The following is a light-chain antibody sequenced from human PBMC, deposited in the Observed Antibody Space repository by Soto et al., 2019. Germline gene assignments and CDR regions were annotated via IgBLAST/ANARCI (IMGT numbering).Light chain of an antibody. CDR1: SSDVGGYNY. CDR3: SSYTSSSTYVV. V-gene: IGLV2-14*01. J-gene: IGLJ2*01. CDR2: DVS. Sequence: QSALTQPASVSGSPGQSITISCTGTSSDVGGYNYGYWYQQHPGKAPKLMIYDVSNRPSGVSNRFSGSKSGNTASLTISGLQAEDEADYYCSSYTSSSTYVVFGGGTKLTVL.